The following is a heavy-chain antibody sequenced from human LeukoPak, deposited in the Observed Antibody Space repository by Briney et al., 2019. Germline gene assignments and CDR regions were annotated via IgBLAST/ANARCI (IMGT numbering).Heavy chain of an antibody. V-gene: IGHV3-7*01. Sequence: PGGSLRLSCAASGFTFSSYWMSWVRQAPGKGLEWVANIKQDGGEEYYVDSVKGRFTISRDNAKNSLNLQMNSLRAEDTAVYYCARDKWAGYSSGWYGDWGQGTLVTVSS. CDR1: GFTFSSYW. D-gene: IGHD6-19*01. CDR2: IKQDGGEE. CDR3: ARDKWAGYSSGWYGD. J-gene: IGHJ4*02.